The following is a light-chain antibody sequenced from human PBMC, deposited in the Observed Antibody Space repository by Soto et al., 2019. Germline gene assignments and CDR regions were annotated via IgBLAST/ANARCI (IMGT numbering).Light chain of an antibody. Sequence: ESMLTQSPGTLSLSPGERATLSCRASQSVSTRYLAWYQQKPGQAPRLLIYGASIRATGIPDRFRASGSGTDFTLTISRLEPEDFAVYYCHQFGSSPPAFTFGQGTKLEI. J-gene: IGKJ2*01. V-gene: IGKV3-20*01. CDR2: GAS. CDR1: QSVSTRY. CDR3: HQFGSSPPAFT.